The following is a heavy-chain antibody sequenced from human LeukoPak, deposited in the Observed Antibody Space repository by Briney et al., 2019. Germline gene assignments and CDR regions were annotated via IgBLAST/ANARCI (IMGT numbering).Heavy chain of an antibody. D-gene: IGHD6-13*01. CDR2: MSGDATST. V-gene: IGHV3-23*01. CDR3: AKRTSGSSWYSSDY. J-gene: IGHJ4*02. CDR1: GFTFSSYA. Sequence: GGSLRLSCAASGFTFSSYAMNWVRQAPGKGLEWVSTMSGDATSTYYADSVKGRFTISRDNSKNTLYLQMNSLRAEDTAVYYCAKRTSGSSWYSSDYWGQGTLVTVSS.